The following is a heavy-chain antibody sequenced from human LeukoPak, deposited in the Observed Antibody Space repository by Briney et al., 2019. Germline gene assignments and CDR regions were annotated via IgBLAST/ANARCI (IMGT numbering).Heavy chain of an antibody. CDR1: GFTFSNYG. Sequence: PRGSLRLSCAASGFTFSNYGMHWVRQAPGKGLEWVAVISYDESTKYYADSLKGRFTISRDNTKNTLYLQMNSLRAEDTAVYYCAKRYTSGWYYFDYWGQGTLVTVSS. D-gene: IGHD6-19*01. CDR2: ISYDESTK. CDR3: AKRYTSGWYYFDY. V-gene: IGHV3-30*18. J-gene: IGHJ4*02.